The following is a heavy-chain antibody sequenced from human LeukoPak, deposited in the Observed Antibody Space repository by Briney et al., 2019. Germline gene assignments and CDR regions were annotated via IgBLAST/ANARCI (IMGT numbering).Heavy chain of an antibody. CDR1: GGSFSGYY. CDR3: ARARIVGATLFDY. Sequence: SETLSLTCAVYGGSFSGYYWSWIRQPPGKGLEWIGEINHSGSTNYNPSLKSRVTISVDTSKNQFSLKLSSVTAADTAVYYCARARIVGATLFDYWGQGTLVTVSS. J-gene: IGHJ4*02. D-gene: IGHD1-26*01. CDR2: INHSGST. V-gene: IGHV4-34*01.